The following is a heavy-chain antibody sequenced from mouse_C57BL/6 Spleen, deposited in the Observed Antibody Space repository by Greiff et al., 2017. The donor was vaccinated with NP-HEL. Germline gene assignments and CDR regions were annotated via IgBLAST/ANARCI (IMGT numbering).Heavy chain of an antibody. Sequence: QVQLQQPGAELVKPGASVTMSCKASGYTFTSYWITWVKQRPGQGLEWIGDIYPGSGSTNYNEKFKSKATLTVDTSSSTAYMQLSSLTSEDSAVYYCARSHYSNPYFDYWGQGTTLTVSS. J-gene: IGHJ2*01. CDR3: ARSHYSNPYFDY. D-gene: IGHD2-5*01. V-gene: IGHV1-55*01. CDR1: GYTFTSYW. CDR2: IYPGSGST.